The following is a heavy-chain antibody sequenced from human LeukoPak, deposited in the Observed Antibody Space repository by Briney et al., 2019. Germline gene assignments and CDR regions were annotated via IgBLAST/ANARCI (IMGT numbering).Heavy chain of an antibody. CDR3: ARDQYDTWSRRGNFDS. Sequence: TGGSLRLSCAASGLTFSSHWMHWVRQAPGKGLVWVSRITNDGSSTTYADSVKGRFTISRDNAKNMLYLQMNSLRAEDTAVFYCARDQYDTWSRRGNFDSWGQGTLVIVSS. D-gene: IGHD3-3*01. V-gene: IGHV3-74*01. J-gene: IGHJ4*02. CDR2: ITNDGSST. CDR1: GLTFSSHW.